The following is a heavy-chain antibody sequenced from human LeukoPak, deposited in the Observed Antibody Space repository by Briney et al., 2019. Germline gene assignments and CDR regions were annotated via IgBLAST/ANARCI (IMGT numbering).Heavy chain of an antibody. CDR3: ARDENSGSSYYYYYMDV. CDR1: GFTFSSYS. CDR2: ISSSSSYI. Sequence: GGSLRPSCAASGFTFSSYSMNWVRQAPGKGLEWVSSISSSSSYIYYADSVKGRFTISRDNAKNSLYLQMNSLRAEDTAVYYCARDENSGSSYYYYYMDVWGKGTTVTVSS. D-gene: IGHD1-26*01. V-gene: IGHV3-21*01. J-gene: IGHJ6*03.